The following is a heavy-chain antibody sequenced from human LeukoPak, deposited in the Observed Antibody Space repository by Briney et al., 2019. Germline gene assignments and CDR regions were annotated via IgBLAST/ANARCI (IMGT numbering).Heavy chain of an antibody. V-gene: IGHV4-34*01. Sequence: PSETLSLICAVYGGSFSGYYWSWIRQPPGKGLEWIGEINHSGSTNYNPSLKSRVTISVDTSKNQFSLKLSSVTAADTAVYYCARESLGDSSGYYLLNYFDYWGQGTLVTVSS. J-gene: IGHJ4*02. CDR2: INHSGST. CDR3: ARESLGDSSGYYLLNYFDY. CDR1: GGSFSGYY. D-gene: IGHD3-22*01.